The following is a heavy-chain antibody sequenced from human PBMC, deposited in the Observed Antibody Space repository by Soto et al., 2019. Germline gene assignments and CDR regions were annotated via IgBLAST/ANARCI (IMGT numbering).Heavy chain of an antibody. V-gene: IGHV4-39*01. J-gene: IGHJ3*02. CDR2: IYYSGST. Sequence: QLQLQESGPGLVKPSETLSLTCTVSGGSISSSSYYWGWIRQPPGKGLEWIGSIYYSGSTYYNPSLKSRVTISVDTSKNQFSLKLSSVTAADTAVYYCARVDYGDKKGTFDIWGQGTMVTVSS. CDR1: GGSISSSSYY. D-gene: IGHD4-17*01. CDR3: ARVDYGDKKGTFDI.